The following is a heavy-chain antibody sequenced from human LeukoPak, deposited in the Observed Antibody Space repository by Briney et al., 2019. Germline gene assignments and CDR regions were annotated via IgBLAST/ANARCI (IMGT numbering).Heavy chain of an antibody. Sequence: GGSLRLSCAASGFTFSAYGMSWFRQAPGKGLEWVSAITYSSGNTYYADSVKGRFTISRDNSKNTLYLQMNSLRAEDTALYYCAKDGTGCGGDCYSDYWGQGTLVTVSS. J-gene: IGHJ4*02. CDR3: AKDGTGCGGDCYSDY. CDR2: ITYSSGNT. D-gene: IGHD2-21*02. CDR1: GFTFSAYG. V-gene: IGHV3-23*01.